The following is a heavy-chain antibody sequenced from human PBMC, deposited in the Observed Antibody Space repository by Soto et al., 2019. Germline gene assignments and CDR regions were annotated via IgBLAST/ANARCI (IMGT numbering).Heavy chain of an antibody. CDR2: ISGSGGST. V-gene: IGHV3-23*01. CDR1: GFTFSSYA. D-gene: IGHD6-6*01. Sequence: EVQLLESGGGLVQPGGSLRLSCAASGFTFSSYAMSWVRQAPGKGLEWVSAISGSGGSTYYPGSVKGRFTISRENAKNSLYLQMNSLRAGDTAVYYCARGSSNYYYYGMDVWGQGTTVTVSS. J-gene: IGHJ6*02. CDR3: ARGSSNYYYYGMDV.